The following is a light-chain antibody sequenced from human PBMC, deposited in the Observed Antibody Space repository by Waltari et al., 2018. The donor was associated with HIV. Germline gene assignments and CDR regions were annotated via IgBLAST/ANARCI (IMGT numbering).Light chain of an antibody. CDR1: SSNVGRNH. V-gene: IGLV1-44*01. Sequence: SVLAPPPSASGTPGPRVTISCSGSSSNVGRNHVTWYQQVPGTAPKLLIYSNNQRPSGVPDRCSGSNSGTSASLAISGLQSEDEADYYCAAWDDSLNAWVFGGGTKLTVL. CDR3: AAWDDSLNAWV. J-gene: IGLJ3*02. CDR2: SNN.